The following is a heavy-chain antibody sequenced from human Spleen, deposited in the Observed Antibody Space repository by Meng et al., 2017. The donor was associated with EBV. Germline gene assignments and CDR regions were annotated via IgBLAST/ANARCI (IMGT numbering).Heavy chain of an antibody. CDR1: GGSFTNNA. V-gene: IGHV1-69*01. CDR3: ARGARFRELSGYLDY. Sequence: QGLLVQSGGGVKKPWFSVTVSVKASGGSFTNNAINWVLQAPGQGLEWVGGIIPLYGTPTYAQKFQGRVSIIADESSNTVYMDLSSLRSGDTAVYYCARGARFRELSGYLDYWGQGTLVTVSS. D-gene: IGHD3-10*01. J-gene: IGHJ4*02. CDR2: IIPLYGTP.